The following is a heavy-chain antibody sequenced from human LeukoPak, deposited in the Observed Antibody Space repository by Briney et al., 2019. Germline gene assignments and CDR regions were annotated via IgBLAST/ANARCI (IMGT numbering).Heavy chain of an antibody. CDR2: IYYSGST. CDR3: ASYSSTYSKAFDY. V-gene: IGHV4-31*03. D-gene: IGHD3-22*01. CDR1: GGSISSGGYY. Sequence: SETLSLTCTVSGGSISSGGYYWSWIRQHPGKGLEWIGYIYYSGSTYYNPSHKSRVTISVDTSKNQFSLRLSSVTAADTAVYYCASYSSTYSKAFDYWGQGSLVTVSS. J-gene: IGHJ4*02.